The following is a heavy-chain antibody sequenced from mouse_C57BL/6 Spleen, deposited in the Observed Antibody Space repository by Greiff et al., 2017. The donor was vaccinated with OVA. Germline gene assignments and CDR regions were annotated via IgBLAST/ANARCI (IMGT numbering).Heavy chain of an antibody. CDR2: INPNNGGT. Sequence: VQLQQSGPELVKPGASVKMSCKASGYTFTDYNMHWVKQSHGKSLEWIGYINPNNGGTSYNQKFKGKATLTVNKSSSTAYMELRSLTSEDSAVYYCAREGVEDWYFDVWGTGTTVTVSS. V-gene: IGHV1-22*01. CDR1: GYTFTDYN. J-gene: IGHJ1*03. D-gene: IGHD1-1*01. CDR3: AREGVEDWYFDV.